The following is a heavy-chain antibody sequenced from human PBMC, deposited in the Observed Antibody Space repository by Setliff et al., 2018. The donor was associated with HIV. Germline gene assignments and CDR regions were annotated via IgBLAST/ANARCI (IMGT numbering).Heavy chain of an antibody. CDR3: ARKLRPGHGVDV. CDR2: IRYDGSNK. D-gene: IGHD3-10*01. J-gene: IGHJ6*02. V-gene: IGHV3-30*02. Sequence: GGSLRLSCAASGFTFSDYDIHWVRQAPGKGLEWVAFIRYDGSNKYYADSMKGRFTISRDNAKNSMDLQMNSLRAEDTAIYYCARKLRPGHGVDVWGQGTTVTVSS. CDR1: GFTFSDYD.